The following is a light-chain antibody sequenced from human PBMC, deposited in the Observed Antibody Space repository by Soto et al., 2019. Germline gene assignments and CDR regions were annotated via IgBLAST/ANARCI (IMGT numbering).Light chain of an antibody. CDR1: QSVSSN. CDR2: DAT. V-gene: IGKV3-15*01. Sequence: ETVMTQSPATLSVSPGERATLSCRASQSVSSNLAWYQQKPGQAPRLLIYDATTRATGIPARFSGSGSGTEFTLTISSLQSEDFAVYYCQQYNNWPRWTFGQGTKVEIK. CDR3: QQYNNWPRWT. J-gene: IGKJ1*01.